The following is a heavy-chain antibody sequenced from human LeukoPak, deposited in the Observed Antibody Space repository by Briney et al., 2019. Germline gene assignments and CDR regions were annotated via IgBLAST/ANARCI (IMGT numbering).Heavy chain of an antibody. J-gene: IGHJ6*02. CDR1: GYTLTELS. Sequence: RRASVKVSCKVSGYTLTELSMHWVRQAPGKGLEWMGGFDPEDGETIYAQKFQGRVTMTEDTSTDTAYMELSSLRSEDTAVYYCATAPADRYVLFGMDVWGQGTTVTVSS. V-gene: IGHV1-24*01. CDR2: FDPEDGET. D-gene: IGHD3-16*01. CDR3: ATAPADRYVLFGMDV.